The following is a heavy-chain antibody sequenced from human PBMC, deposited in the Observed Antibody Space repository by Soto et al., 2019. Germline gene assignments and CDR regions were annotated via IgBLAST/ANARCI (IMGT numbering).Heavy chain of an antibody. CDR3: ARVFEYSRSGEFDY. Sequence: PGGSLRLSCAASGFTVSSNYMSWVRQAPGKGLEWVSVIYSGGSTYYADSVKGRFTISRDNSKNTLYLQMNSLRAEDTAVYYCARVFEYSRSGEFDYWGQGTLVTVSS. CDR1: GFTVSSNY. D-gene: IGHD6-6*01. CDR2: IYSGGST. J-gene: IGHJ4*02. V-gene: IGHV3-53*01.